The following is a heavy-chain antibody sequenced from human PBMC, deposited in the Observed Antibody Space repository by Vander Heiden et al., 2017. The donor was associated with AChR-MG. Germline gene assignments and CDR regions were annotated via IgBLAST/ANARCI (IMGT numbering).Heavy chain of an antibody. D-gene: IGHD3-10*01. CDR2: MNPNSGNT. CDR3: ARGRGTMVRGVIITPNWFDP. V-gene: IGHV1-8*01. Sequence: QVQLVQSGAEVKKPGASVKVSCKASGSTFTSYDFSWVRQATGQGLEWMGWMNPNSGNTGYAQKFQGRVTMTRNTSISTAYMELSSLGSEDTAVYYCARGRGTMVRGVIITPNWFDPWGQGTLVTVSS. CDR1: GSTFTSYD. J-gene: IGHJ5*02.